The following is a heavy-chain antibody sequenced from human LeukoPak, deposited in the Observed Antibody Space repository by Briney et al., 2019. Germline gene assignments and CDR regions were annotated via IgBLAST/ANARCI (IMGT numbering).Heavy chain of an antibody. CDR1: GYTFTNYG. CDR2: ISGYNGNT. J-gene: IGHJ4*02. Sequence: ASVKVSCKSSGYTFTNYGITWVRQAPGQGLEWMGWISGYNGNTNYAQKFQDRVTMTTDTSTSTAYRELRSLRSDDTAVYYCARGARLVVRGVIGPCDYWGQGALVSVSS. D-gene: IGHD3-10*01. V-gene: IGHV1-18*01. CDR3: ARGARLVVRGVIGPCDY.